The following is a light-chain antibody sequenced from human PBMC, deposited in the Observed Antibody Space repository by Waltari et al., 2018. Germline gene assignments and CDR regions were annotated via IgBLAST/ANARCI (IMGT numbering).Light chain of an antibody. J-gene: IGLJ2*01. CDR3: QSYDSSRSAIL. Sequence: QSVLTQPPSVSGAPGQRVTISCSGRSSNIGAGSAVHWYQQLPGAAPNRLINDNGSRPAGVPDRFSGSKSCTSASLPITGLQAEDEAAYYYQSYDSSRSAILFGGGTKLTVL. CDR2: DNG. CDR1: SSNIGAGSA. V-gene: IGLV1-40*01.